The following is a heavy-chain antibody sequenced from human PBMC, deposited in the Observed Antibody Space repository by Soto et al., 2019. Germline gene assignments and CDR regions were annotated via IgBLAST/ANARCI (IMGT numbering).Heavy chain of an antibody. CDR2: ISYDGSNK. D-gene: IGHD6-19*01. J-gene: IGHJ6*02. V-gene: IGHV3-30-3*01. Sequence: QVQLVESGGGVVQPGRSLRLSCAASGFTFSSYAMHWVRQAPGKGLEWVAVISYDGSNKYYADSVKGRFTISRDNSKNTLYLHMNSLRAEDTAVYYCASPFLHMAVRRGYYYYGMDVWGQGTTVTVSS. CDR3: ASPFLHMAVRRGYYYYGMDV. CDR1: GFTFSSYA.